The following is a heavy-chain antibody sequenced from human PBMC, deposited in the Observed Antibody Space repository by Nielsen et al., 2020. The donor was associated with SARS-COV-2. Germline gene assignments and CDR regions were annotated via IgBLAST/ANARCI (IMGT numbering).Heavy chain of an antibody. CDR3: ATEKGYNVLTGYKDYYYYYMDV. V-gene: IGHV3-30-3*01. Sequence: GGSLRLSCAASGFTFSSYAMHWVRQAPGKGLEWVALISFDGTVKNYVDSVKGRFTISRDNTKNTLFLQMNSLRPEDTAVYYCATEKGYNVLTGYKDYYYYYMDVWGKGTTVTVSS. D-gene: IGHD3-9*01. J-gene: IGHJ6*03. CDR2: ISFDGTVK. CDR1: GFTFSSYA.